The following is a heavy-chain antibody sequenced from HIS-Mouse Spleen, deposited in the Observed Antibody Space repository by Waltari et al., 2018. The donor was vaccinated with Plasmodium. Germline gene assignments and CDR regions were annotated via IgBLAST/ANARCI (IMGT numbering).Heavy chain of an antibody. Sequence: EVQLVESGGGLIQPGGSLRLSCAASGFTVSSNYMSWVRQAPGKGLVWVSVFYSGGSTYYADSVKGRFTISRDNSKNTLYLQMNSLRAEDTAVYYCARGMKSSSSAFDIWGQGTMVTVSS. V-gene: IGHV3-53*01. CDR3: ARGMKSSSSAFDI. J-gene: IGHJ3*02. CDR1: GFTVSSNY. D-gene: IGHD6-6*01. CDR2: FYSGGST.